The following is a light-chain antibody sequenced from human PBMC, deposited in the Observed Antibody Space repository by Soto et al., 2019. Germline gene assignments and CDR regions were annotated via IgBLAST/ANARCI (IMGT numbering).Light chain of an antibody. CDR3: CSYAGSRTYV. CDR2: EVS. Sequence: QSVLTQPASVSGSPGQSITISCTGTSSDVGGYNYVSWYQQHPGKAPKLMIYEVSNRPSGVSNRFSGSKSGNTASLTISGLQAEDEADYHCCSYAGSRTYVFGTGTKVTVL. V-gene: IGLV2-14*01. J-gene: IGLJ1*01. CDR1: SSDVGGYNY.